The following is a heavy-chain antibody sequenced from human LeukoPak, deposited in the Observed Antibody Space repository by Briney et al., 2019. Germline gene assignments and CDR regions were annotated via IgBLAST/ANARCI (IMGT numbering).Heavy chain of an antibody. CDR3: AKDSHFDY. CDR2: ISGSGGGT. CDR1: GFTFSSYG. Sequence: GGSLRLSCAASGFTFSSYGMTWVRQAPGKGLEWVSVISGSGGGTYYADSVKGRFTISRDNSKNTLYLQMNSLRAEDTAVYYCAKDSHFDYWGQGALVTVSS. J-gene: IGHJ4*02. V-gene: IGHV3-23*01.